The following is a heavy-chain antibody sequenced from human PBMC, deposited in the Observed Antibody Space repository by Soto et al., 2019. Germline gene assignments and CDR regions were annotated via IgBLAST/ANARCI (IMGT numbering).Heavy chain of an antibody. CDR2: IYYSGNT. CDR3: ARVGYSSSWFWYFDL. D-gene: IGHD6-13*01. V-gene: IGHV4-59*01. Sequence: QVHLLESGPGLLKSSETLSLTCIVSGGSMSNYYWSWIRQPPGKGLEWIGYIYYSGNTKYNPSLKSRVTISTDTSKNQFSLKLSAVTAADTAVYYCARVGYSSSWFWYFDLWGRGTLVTVSS. CDR1: GGSMSNYY. J-gene: IGHJ2*01.